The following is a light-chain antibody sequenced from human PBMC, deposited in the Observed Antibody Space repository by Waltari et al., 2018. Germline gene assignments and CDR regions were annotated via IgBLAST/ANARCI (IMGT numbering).Light chain of an antibody. CDR1: QSVSSN. J-gene: IGKJ1*01. V-gene: IGKV3-15*01. CDR2: GAS. Sequence: EIVMTQSPATLSVSPGERATLSCRASQSVSSNLAWYQQKPRQAPRLLIYGASTRATGIPARFSGSGSGTEFTLTISSLQSEDFAVYYCQQYNNWPPWPFGQGTKVEIK. CDR3: QQYNNWPPWP.